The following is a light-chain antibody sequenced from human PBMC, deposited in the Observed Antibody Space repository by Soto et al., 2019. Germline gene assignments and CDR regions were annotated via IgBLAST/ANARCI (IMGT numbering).Light chain of an antibody. CDR2: GAT. Sequence: EIVLTQSPATLSLSPGERATLSCRASQNFGRRFLAWYQQKPGQAPRLFIHGATTRETGIPARFSGSGAGTECTRTISSLQSEDVTVDYCQQYNNSTRTFRQGTKVDIK. J-gene: IGKJ1*01. CDR1: QNFGRR. V-gene: IGKV3-15*01. CDR3: QQYNNSTRT.